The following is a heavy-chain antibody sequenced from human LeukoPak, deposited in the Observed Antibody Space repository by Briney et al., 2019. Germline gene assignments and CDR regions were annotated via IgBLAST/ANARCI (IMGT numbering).Heavy chain of an antibody. CDR2: ISISGENI. D-gene: IGHD6-6*01. CDR3: ARLISTSSSRFSDY. J-gene: IGHJ4*02. CDR1: GFTFGSYQ. Sequence: GGSLRLSCAASGFTFGSYQMNWVRQAPGKGLEWVSAISISGENIYYADSVKGRFTISRDTSRNTLYLQMHSLRAEDTAVYYCARLISTSSSRFSDYWGQGTLVTVSS. V-gene: IGHV3-21*04.